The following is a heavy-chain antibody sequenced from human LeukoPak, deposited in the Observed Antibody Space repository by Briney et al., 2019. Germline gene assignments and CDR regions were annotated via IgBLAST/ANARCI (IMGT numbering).Heavy chain of an antibody. CDR2: IYYSGST. D-gene: IGHD5-18*01. J-gene: IGHJ6*02. CDR3: ARDEGSRQIQLWFGDYYGMDV. Sequence: SETLSLTCTVSGGSISSSSYYLGWIRQPPGKGLEWIGSIYYSGSTYYNPSLKSRVTISVDTSKNQFSLKLSSVTAADTAVYYCARDEGSRQIQLWFGDYYGMDVWGQGTTVTVSS. CDR1: GGSISSSSYY. V-gene: IGHV4-39*07.